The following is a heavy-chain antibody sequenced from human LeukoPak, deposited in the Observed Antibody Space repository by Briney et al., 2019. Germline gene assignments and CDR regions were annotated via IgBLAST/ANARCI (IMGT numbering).Heavy chain of an antibody. D-gene: IGHD5-12*01. CDR3: ARWGNSGYDYWDAFDI. CDR1: GGSISSYN. J-gene: IGHJ3*02. Sequence: SETLSLTCIVSGGSISSYNWSWIRQPPGKGPEWIGYIHYSGTTNYNPSLKSRVTISVDTSKNQFSLKLSSVTAADTAVYYCARWGNSGYDYWDAFDIWGQGTMVTVSS. V-gene: IGHV4-59*12. CDR2: IHYSGTT.